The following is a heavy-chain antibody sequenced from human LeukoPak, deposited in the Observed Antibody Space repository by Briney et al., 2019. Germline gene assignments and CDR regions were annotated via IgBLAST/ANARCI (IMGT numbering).Heavy chain of an antibody. J-gene: IGHJ4*02. D-gene: IGHD2-2*01. Sequence: GASVKVSCKASGYTFTSYAISWVRQAPGQGLEWMGRIIPILGIANYAQKFQGRVTITADKSTSTAYMELSSLRSEDTAVYYCARDLLAGQLLLGVDYWGQGTLVTVSS. CDR3: ARDLLAGQLLLGVDY. V-gene: IGHV1-69*04. CDR2: IIPILGIA. CDR1: GYTFTSYA.